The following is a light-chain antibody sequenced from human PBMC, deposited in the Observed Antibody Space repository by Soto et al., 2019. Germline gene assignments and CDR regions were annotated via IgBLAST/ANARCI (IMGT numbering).Light chain of an antibody. J-gene: IGLJ1*01. Sequence: QSVLAQPTSVSGSPGQSITISCTGNHNDIGTYDYVSWYQQHPGRAPRLLIYGVTTRTSGISDRFSASKSGLAASLSISGLQPEDEADYYCSSFTSDRIYVFGPGTKVTVL. CDR1: HNDIGTYDY. V-gene: IGLV2-14*03. CDR3: SSFTSDRIYV. CDR2: GVT.